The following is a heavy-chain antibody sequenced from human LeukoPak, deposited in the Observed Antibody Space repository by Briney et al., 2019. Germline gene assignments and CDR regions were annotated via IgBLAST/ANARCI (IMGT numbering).Heavy chain of an antibody. V-gene: IGHV3-21*01. CDR3: ARDSSVVTAYDAFDI. Sequence: PGGSLRLSCAASGFTFSSYSMNWVRQAPGKGLEWVSSISSSSSYIYYADSVKGRFTISRDNAKNSLYLQMNSLRAEDTAVYYCARDSSVVTAYDAFDIWGQGTMVTVSS. D-gene: IGHD2-21*02. CDR2: ISSSSSYI. J-gene: IGHJ3*02. CDR1: GFTFSSYS.